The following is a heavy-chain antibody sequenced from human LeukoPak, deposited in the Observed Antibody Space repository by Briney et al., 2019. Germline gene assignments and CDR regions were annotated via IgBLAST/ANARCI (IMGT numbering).Heavy chain of an antibody. CDR2: IIPIFGTA. V-gene: IGHV1-69*05. CDR1: GGTFSSYA. CDR3: VRDSDHAPDY. J-gene: IGHJ4*02. Sequence: GASVKVSCKASGGTFSSYAISWVRQAPGQGLEWMGGIIPIFGTANYAQKFQGRVTLTTDTSTSTAHMDLRSLRSDDTAVYYCVRDSDHAPDYWGQGTLVTVSS. D-gene: IGHD3-10*01.